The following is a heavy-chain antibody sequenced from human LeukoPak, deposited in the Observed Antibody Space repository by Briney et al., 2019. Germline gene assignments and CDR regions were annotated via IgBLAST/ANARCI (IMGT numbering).Heavy chain of an antibody. V-gene: IGHV1-2*02. CDR3: ARDPSDYGGNSDDAFDI. CDR2: INPNSGGT. J-gene: IGHJ3*02. D-gene: IGHD4-23*01. CDR1: GYTFTGYY. Sequence: GASVKVSCKASGYTFTGYYMHWVRQAPGQGLEWMGWINPNSGGTNYAQKFQGRVTTTRDTSISTAYMELSRLRSDDTAVYYCARDPSDYGGNSDDAFDIWGQGTMVTVSS.